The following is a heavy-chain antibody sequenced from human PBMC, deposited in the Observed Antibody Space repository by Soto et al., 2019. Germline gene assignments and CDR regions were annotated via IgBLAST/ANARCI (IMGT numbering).Heavy chain of an antibody. D-gene: IGHD6-19*01. J-gene: IGHJ5*02. CDR3: ARDRDSGWYFS. Sequence: PSETLSLTCTISGGSISGFYWSWIRQPPGKGLEWIGYMHYNGHTNYNPSLTSRVTMSIDTSKSQFSLKLSSVTAADTAVYYCARDRDSGWYFSWGQGSLVTVSS. CDR2: MHYNGHT. CDR1: GGSISGFY. V-gene: IGHV4-59*01.